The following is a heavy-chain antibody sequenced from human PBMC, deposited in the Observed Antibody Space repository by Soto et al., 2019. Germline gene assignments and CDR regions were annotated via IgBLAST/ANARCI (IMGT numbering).Heavy chain of an antibody. J-gene: IGHJ5*02. D-gene: IGHD2-15*01. Sequence: QRLEWMGWINAGNGNTKYSQKFQGRVTITRDTSASTAYMELSSLRSEDTAVYYCARAVVVVAATLNWFDPWGQGTLVTVSS. CDR3: ARAVVVVAATLNWFDP. V-gene: IGHV1-3*01. CDR2: INAGNGNT.